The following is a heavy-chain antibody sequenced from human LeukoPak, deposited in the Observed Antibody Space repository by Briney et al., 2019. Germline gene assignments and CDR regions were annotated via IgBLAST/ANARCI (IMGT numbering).Heavy chain of an antibody. Sequence: ASVKVSCKASGYTFTSYDISWVRQAPGQGLEWMGRIIPILGIANYAQKFQGRVTITADKSTSTAYMELSSLRSEDTAVYYCARGSSSSLYFDYWGQGTLVTVSS. V-gene: IGHV1-69*04. D-gene: IGHD6-6*01. CDR1: GYTFTSYD. CDR2: IIPILGIA. J-gene: IGHJ4*02. CDR3: ARGSSSSLYFDY.